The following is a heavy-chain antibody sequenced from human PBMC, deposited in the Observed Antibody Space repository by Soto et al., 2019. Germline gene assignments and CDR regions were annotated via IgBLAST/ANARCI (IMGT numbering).Heavy chain of an antibody. D-gene: IGHD3-10*01. V-gene: IGHV3-30-3*01. CDR1: GFTFSSYA. J-gene: IGHJ4*02. CDR3: ARDALWFGELSQHFDY. CDR2: ISYDGSNK. Sequence: GGSLRLSCAASGFTFSSYAMHWVRQAPGKGLEWVAVISYDGSNKYYADSVKGRFTISRDNSKNTLYLQMNSLRAEDTAVYYCARDALWFGELSQHFDYWGQGTLVTVSS.